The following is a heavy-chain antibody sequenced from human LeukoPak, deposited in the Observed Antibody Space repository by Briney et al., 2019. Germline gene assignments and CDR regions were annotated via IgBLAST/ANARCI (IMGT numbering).Heavy chain of an antibody. V-gene: IGHV1-18*01. Sequence: ASVKVSCKASGYTFTSYGISWVRQAPGQGLEWMGWISAYNGNTNYAQKFQGRVTMTRDTSISTAYMELSRLRSDDTAVYYCASGGSLGQQENDYWGQGTLVTVSS. D-gene: IGHD3-16*01. CDR1: GYTFTSYG. CDR2: ISAYNGNT. J-gene: IGHJ4*02. CDR3: ASGGSLGQQENDY.